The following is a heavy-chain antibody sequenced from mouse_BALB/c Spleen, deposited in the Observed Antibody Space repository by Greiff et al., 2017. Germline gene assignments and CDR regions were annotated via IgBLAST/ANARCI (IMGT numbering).Heavy chain of an antibody. CDR3: ASITTGAMDY. CDR1: GFTFSSYT. J-gene: IGHJ4*01. D-gene: IGHD1-2*01. Sequence: EVQGVESGGGLVQPGGSLKLSCAASGFTFSSYTMSWVRQTPEKRLEWVAYISNGGGSTYYPDTVKGRFTISRDNAKNTLYLQMSSLKSEDTAMYYCASITTGAMDYWGQGTSVTVSS. V-gene: IGHV5-12-2*01. CDR2: ISNGGGST.